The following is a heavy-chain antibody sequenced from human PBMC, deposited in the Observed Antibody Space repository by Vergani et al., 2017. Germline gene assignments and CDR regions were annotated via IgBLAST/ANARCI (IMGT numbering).Heavy chain of an antibody. CDR1: GFTLSNYD. CDR3: AKHFSGWGIDY. D-gene: IGHD6-19*01. V-gene: IGHV3-30*02. Sequence: QVQLVESGGGVVQRGGSLRLSCATSGFTLSNYDMQWIRQGPGKGLEFVAFIQFAGSNQYYADSVKGRFTLSRDISKNTLYLQMNSLRNDDTATYYSAKHFSGWGIDYWGQGTQVIVSS. CDR2: IQFAGSNQ. J-gene: IGHJ4*02.